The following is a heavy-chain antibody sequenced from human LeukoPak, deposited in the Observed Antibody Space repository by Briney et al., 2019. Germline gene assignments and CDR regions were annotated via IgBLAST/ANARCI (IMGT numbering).Heavy chain of an antibody. CDR2: ISYDGSNK. V-gene: IGHV3-30*04. CDR1: GFTFSSYA. CDR3: ANTAAGTIGY. J-gene: IGHJ4*02. D-gene: IGHD6-13*01. Sequence: GGSLRVSCAASGFTFSSYAMHWVRQAPGKGLEWVAVISYDGSNKYYADSVKGRFTISRDNSKNTLYLQMNSLRAEDTAVYYCANTAAGTIGYWGQGTLVTVSS.